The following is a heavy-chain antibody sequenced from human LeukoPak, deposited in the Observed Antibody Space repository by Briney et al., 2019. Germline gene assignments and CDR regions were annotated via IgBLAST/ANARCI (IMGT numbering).Heavy chain of an antibody. CDR1: GFTFNDYT. D-gene: IGHD6-13*01. V-gene: IGHV3-21*01. J-gene: IGHJ4*02. CDR3: ATGLPSYSSSWYPGY. Sequence: GGSLRLSCAASGFTFNDYTMNWVRQAPGKGLYWVSSISSSSIYIFYADSLKGRFTISRDNAKNSLYLQINSLRVEDTAVYYCATGLPSYSSSWYPGYWGQGTLVTVSS. CDR2: ISSSSIYI.